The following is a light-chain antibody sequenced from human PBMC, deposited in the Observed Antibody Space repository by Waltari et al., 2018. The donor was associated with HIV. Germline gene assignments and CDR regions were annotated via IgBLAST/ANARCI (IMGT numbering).Light chain of an antibody. CDR1: SSNIGAGSD. V-gene: IGLV1-40*01. CDR2: AND. J-gene: IGLJ3*02. Sequence: QSVLTQPPPMSGAPGQTVTIPCIGSSSNIGAGSDVRWSQQVPGRAPTLLIHANDTRRPGVPERFSASKSGTAASLTISGLQAEDDADYFCQSFDIRLRGWVFGGGARVTVL. CDR3: QSFDIRLRGWV.